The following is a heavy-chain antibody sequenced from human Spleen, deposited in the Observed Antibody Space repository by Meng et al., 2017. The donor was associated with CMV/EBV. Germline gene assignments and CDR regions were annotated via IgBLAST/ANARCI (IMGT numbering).Heavy chain of an antibody. V-gene: IGHV1-2*02. J-gene: IGHJ5*02. D-gene: IGHD5-12*01. Sequence: ASVKVSCKASAYSFTGFYMHWVRQAPGQGHEWMGWINLSSGGTTYAQKFQGRVTMTRDTSITTAYMELTRLTSDDTAVYYCARDGCSDVNCRSDWFDPWGQGTLVTVSS. CDR3: ARDGCSDVNCRSDWFDP. CDR1: AYSFTGFY. CDR2: INLSSGGT.